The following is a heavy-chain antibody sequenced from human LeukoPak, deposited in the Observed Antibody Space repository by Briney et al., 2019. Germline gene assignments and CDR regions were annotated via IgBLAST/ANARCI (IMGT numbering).Heavy chain of an antibody. D-gene: IGHD1-26*01. J-gene: IGHJ4*02. V-gene: IGHV4-59*01. CDR3: ATDVVGTTNWGTYDY. Sequence: RASETLSLTCTVSGATMNSYYWSWFRQFPGKGLEWIGYIYYSGSTNYNPSLKSRVTVSIDTAKNFFSLSLTSVTAADTALYYCATDVVGTTNWGTYDYWGQGILVSVSS. CDR2: IYYSGST. CDR1: GATMNSYY.